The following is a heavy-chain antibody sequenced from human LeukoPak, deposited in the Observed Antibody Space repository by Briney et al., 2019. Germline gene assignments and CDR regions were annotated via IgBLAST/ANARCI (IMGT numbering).Heavy chain of an antibody. CDR2: ISGSGGST. J-gene: IGHJ5*02. CDR1: GFTFSSYA. Sequence: SGGSLRLSCAASGFTFSSYAMSWVRQAPGKGLEWVSAISGSGGSTYYADSVKGRFTISRDNSKNTLYLQMNSLRAEDTAVYYCAKDKPTYGDYGDNWFDPWGQGTLVTVSS. D-gene: IGHD4-17*01. CDR3: AKDKPTYGDYGDNWFDP. V-gene: IGHV3-23*01.